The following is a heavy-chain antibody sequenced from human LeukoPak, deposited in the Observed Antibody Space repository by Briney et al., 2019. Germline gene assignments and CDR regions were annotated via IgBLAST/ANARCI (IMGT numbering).Heavy chain of an antibody. Sequence: ASVHASRMLSVFTFTTYVISCVRQAPGPRGRWMGWISAYNGNTNYAQKLQGRVTMTTDTSTSTAYMELRSLRSDDTAVYYCARDCGGSCLGDYWGQGTLVTVSS. J-gene: IGHJ4*02. CDR2: ISAYNGNT. CDR1: VFTFTTYV. CDR3: ARDCGGSCLGDY. V-gene: IGHV1-18*01. D-gene: IGHD2-15*01.